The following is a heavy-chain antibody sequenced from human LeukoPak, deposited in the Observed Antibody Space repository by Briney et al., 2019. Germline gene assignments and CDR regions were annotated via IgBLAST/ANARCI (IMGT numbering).Heavy chain of an antibody. CDR3: ARTSKNSYGCSDY. D-gene: IGHD5-18*01. J-gene: IGHJ4*02. Sequence: GGSLRPSCAASGFTFDDYGMSWVRQAPGKGLEWVSGINWNGGSTNYADSVKGRFTISRDNAKNSLYLQMNSLRAEDTALYYCARTSKNSYGCSDYWGQGTLVTVSS. V-gene: IGHV3-20*04. CDR2: INWNGGST. CDR1: GFTFDDYG.